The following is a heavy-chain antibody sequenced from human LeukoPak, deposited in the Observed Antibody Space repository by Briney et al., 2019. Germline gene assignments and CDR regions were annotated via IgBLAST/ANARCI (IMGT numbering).Heavy chain of an antibody. V-gene: IGHV4-59*01. Sequence: SETLSLTCTVSGGSISSYYRSWIRQPPGKGLEWIGYIYYSGSTNYNPSLKSRVTISVDTSKNQFSLKLSSVTAADTAVYYCARSRTVVIGAFDIWGQGTMVTVSS. J-gene: IGHJ3*02. D-gene: IGHD3-22*01. CDR1: GGSISSYY. CDR3: ARSRTVVIGAFDI. CDR2: IYYSGST.